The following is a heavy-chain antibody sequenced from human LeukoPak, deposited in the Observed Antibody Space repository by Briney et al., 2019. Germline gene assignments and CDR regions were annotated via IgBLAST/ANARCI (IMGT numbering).Heavy chain of an antibody. V-gene: IGHV4-31*03. D-gene: IGHD6-19*01. J-gene: IGHJ4*02. CDR2: IYYSGST. CDR1: GGSISSGGYY. Sequence: SETLSLTCTVSGGSISSGGYYWSWIRQHPGRGLERIGYIYYSGSTYYNPSLKSRVTISVDTSKNQFSLKLSSVTAADTAVYYCASSGWYSKFDYWGQGTLVTVSS. CDR3: ASSGWYSKFDY.